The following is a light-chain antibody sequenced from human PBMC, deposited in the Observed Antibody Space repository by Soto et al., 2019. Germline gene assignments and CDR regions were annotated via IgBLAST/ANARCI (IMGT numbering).Light chain of an antibody. Sequence: DIQMTQSPSTLSASVGDRVTITCRASQSITTYVNWYQQKLGKAPTLLIYAASSLQSGVPSRFXGSGSGTXXXXXXXXXQPEDFATYFCQQCYSSPRTFGQGTKVEI. CDR3: QQCYSSPRT. CDR2: AAS. CDR1: QSITTY. J-gene: IGKJ1*01. V-gene: IGKV1-39*01.